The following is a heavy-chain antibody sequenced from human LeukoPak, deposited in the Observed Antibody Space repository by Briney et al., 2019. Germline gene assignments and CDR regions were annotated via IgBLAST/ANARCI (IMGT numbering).Heavy chain of an antibody. Sequence: GGSLRLSCAASGFTFSSYAMHWVRQAPGKGLEWMAGISYDGSNKYYANSVKGRFTISRDNYKNTLYLQMNSLRDEDTAVYYCARGDFWSGSSGHYYYGMDVWRQGTTVTVSS. J-gene: IGHJ6*02. CDR3: ARGDFWSGSSGHYYYGMDV. D-gene: IGHD3-3*01. CDR2: ISYDGSNK. V-gene: IGHV3-30*16. CDR1: GFTFSSYA.